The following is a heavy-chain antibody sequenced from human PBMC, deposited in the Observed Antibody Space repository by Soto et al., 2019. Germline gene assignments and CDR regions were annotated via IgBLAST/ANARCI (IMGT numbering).Heavy chain of an antibody. CDR3: ARRTWGMDV. CDR1: SGSIDTTNW. J-gene: IGHJ6*02. D-gene: IGHD2-8*01. CDR2: IFHSGNT. V-gene: IGHV4-4*02. Sequence: QVQLQESGPGLVKPSGTLSLTCAVSSGSIDTTNWWSWVRQPPWKGLEWIGEIFHSGNTYYNPSLASRVTISVDTSKNQFSLNLRSVTAADTAVYYCARRTWGMDVWGQGTTVTVSS.